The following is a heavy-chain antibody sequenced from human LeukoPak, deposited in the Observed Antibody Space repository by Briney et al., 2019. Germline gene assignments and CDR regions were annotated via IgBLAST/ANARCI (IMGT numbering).Heavy chain of an antibody. V-gene: IGHV1-3*01. CDR3: ARGLPSDY. J-gene: IGHJ4*02. CDR1: GYTFTSYA. CDR2: INAGNGNT. Sequence: ASVNVSCKASGYTFTSYAMHWVRQAPGQRLEWMGWINAGNGNTKYSQKFQGRVTITRDTSASTAYMELSSLRSEDTAVYYCARGLPSDYWGQGTLVTVSS.